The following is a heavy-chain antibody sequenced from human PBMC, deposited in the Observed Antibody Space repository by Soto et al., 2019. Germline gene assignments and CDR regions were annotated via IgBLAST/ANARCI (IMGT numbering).Heavy chain of an antibody. D-gene: IGHD2-21*02. CDR2: IKSKTDGGTT. Sequence: PGGSLRLSCAASGFTFSNAWMSWVRQAPGKGLEWVGRIKSKTDGGTTDYAAPVKGRFTISRDDSKNTLYLQMNSLKTEDTAVYYCTTDEVVTAARLFDYWGQGTLVTVSS. J-gene: IGHJ4*02. CDR3: TTDEVVTAARLFDY. V-gene: IGHV3-15*01. CDR1: GFTFSNAW.